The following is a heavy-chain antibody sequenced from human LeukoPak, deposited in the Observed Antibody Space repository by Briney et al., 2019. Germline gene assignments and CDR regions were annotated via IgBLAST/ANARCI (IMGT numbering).Heavy chain of an antibody. CDR2: ISGSGGST. V-gene: IGHV3-23*01. Sequence: PGGSLRLSCAASGFTFSSYAMSWVRQAPGKGLEWVSAISGSGGSTYYADSVKGRFTISRDNSKNTLYLQMNSLRAEDTAVYYCAKRIPKVVPAAGNDAFDIWGQGTMVTVSS. CDR3: AKRIPKVVPAAGNDAFDI. D-gene: IGHD2-2*01. CDR1: GFTFSSYA. J-gene: IGHJ3*02.